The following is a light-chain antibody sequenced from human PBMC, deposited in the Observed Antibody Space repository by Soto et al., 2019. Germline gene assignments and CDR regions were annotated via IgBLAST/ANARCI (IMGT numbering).Light chain of an antibody. Sequence: EVVLTQSPATLSLSPGEKATLSCRASQSVSGSLGWYQQKPGQAPRLLMSGTSRRATGIPDRFSGSGSGTDFTLSISRLEPEDFAVYYCQHYGDSPPFTFGPGTKVDI. CDR2: GTS. J-gene: IGKJ3*01. CDR1: QSVSGS. CDR3: QHYGDSPPFT. V-gene: IGKV3-20*01.